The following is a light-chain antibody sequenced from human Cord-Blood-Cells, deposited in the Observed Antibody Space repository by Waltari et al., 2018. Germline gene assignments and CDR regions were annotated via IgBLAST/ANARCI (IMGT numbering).Light chain of an antibody. J-gene: IGKJ1*01. CDR1: QSVSSSY. Sequence: ASQSVSSSYLAWYQQKPGQAPRLLIYGTSSRATGIPDRFSGSGSGTDFTLTISRLEPEDFAVYYCQQYGSSPWTFGQGTKVEIK. CDR3: QQYGSSPWT. CDR2: GTS. V-gene: IGKV3-20*01.